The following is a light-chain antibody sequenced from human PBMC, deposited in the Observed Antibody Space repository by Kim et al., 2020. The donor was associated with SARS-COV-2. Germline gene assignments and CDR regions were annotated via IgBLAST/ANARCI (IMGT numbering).Light chain of an antibody. Sequence: SPGGGATLSCTASQSISSSSLAWSQQKPGQGPRLLIYGGSNRATGIADRFSGSASGTDFTLTISRLEPEDFAVYYCHQYGSTPRTFGQGTKVDIK. CDR3: HQYGSTPRT. CDR2: GGS. CDR1: QSISSSS. V-gene: IGKV3-20*01. J-gene: IGKJ1*01.